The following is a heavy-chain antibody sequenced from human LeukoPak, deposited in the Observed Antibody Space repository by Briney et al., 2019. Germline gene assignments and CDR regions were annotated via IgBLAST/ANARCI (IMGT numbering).Heavy chain of an antibody. J-gene: IGHJ4*02. V-gene: IGHV3-30*02. Sequence: PGGSLRLSCAASGFTFSSYGMHWVRQAPGKGLEWVAFIRYDGSNKYYADSVKGRFTISRDNSKNTLYLQMNSLRAEDTAVYYCANAGSSRYPSDYWGQGTLVTVSS. CDR2: IRYDGSNK. D-gene: IGHD3-22*01. CDR3: ANAGSSRYPSDY. CDR1: GFTFSSYG.